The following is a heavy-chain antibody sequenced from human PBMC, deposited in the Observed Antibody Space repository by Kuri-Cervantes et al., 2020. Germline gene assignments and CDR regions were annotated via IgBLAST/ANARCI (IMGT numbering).Heavy chain of an antibody. CDR3: ATSLAAADVSWFDP. V-gene: IGHV1-69*06. J-gene: IGHJ5*02. CDR1: GYTFTSYY. Sequence: SVKVSCKASGYTFTSYYMHWVRQAPGQGLEWMGGIIPIFGTANYAQKFQGRVTITADKSTSTAYMELSSLRSEDTAVYYCATSLAAADVSWFDPWGQGTLVTVSS. D-gene: IGHD6-13*01. CDR2: IIPIFGTA.